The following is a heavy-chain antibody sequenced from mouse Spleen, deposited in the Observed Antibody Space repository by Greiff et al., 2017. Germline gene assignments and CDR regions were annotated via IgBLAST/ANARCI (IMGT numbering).Heavy chain of an antibody. CDR2: ISYDGSN. Sequence: EVKVEESGPGLVKPSQSLSLTCSVTGYSITSGYYWNWIRQFPGNKLEWMGYISYDGSNNYNPSLKNRISITRDTSKNQFFLKLNSVTTEDTATYYCASTLPSYYAMDYWGQGTSVTVSS. CDR3: ASTLPSYYAMDY. D-gene: IGHD2-10*01. CDR1: GYSITSGYY. V-gene: IGHV3-6*01. J-gene: IGHJ4*01.